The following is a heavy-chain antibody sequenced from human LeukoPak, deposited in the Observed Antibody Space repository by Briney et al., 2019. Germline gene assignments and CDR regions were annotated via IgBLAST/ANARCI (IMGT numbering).Heavy chain of an antibody. Sequence: PGGSLRLSCVASGFTFSSYWMHWVRQDPRKGLVWVSRINGDGRNINYADSVRGRFTISRDNAKNTLYLQMNTLRVDDTAAYYCTRDLMDYDVSTGLHHYYMDVWGQGTTVTVSS. CDR2: INGDGRNI. J-gene: IGHJ6*02. V-gene: IGHV3-74*01. CDR3: TRDLMDYDVSTGLHHYYMDV. D-gene: IGHD3-9*01. CDR1: GFTFSSYW.